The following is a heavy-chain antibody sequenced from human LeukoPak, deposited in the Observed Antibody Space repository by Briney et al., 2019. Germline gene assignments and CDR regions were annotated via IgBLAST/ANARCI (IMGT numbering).Heavy chain of an antibody. J-gene: IGHJ4*02. CDR2: IYYSGST. CDR1: GGSISNGDYY. V-gene: IGHV4-30-4*01. Sequence: SETLSLTCTVSGGSISNGDYYWSWIRQPPGKGLEWIGYIYYSGSTYYNPSLKSRVTISVDTSKNQFSLKLSSVTAADTAVYYCARVVGGYFDYWGQGTLVTVSS. D-gene: IGHD2-15*01. CDR3: ARVVGGYFDY.